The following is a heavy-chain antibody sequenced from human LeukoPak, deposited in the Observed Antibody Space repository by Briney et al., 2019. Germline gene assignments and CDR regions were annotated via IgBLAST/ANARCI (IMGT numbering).Heavy chain of an antibody. CDR1: GFNFSSYG. V-gene: IGHV3-33*06. D-gene: IGHD1-26*01. J-gene: IGHJ4*02. CDR2: IWYNGSNR. CDR3: AKDPREVGATTGFDY. Sequence: GGSLRLFCAASGFNFSSYGMHWVRQAPGKGLEWVAVIWYNGSNRYYADSVKGRFIISRDNSKNTLYLQMDSLRADDTAVYYCAKDPREVGATTGFDYWGQGTLVTVSS.